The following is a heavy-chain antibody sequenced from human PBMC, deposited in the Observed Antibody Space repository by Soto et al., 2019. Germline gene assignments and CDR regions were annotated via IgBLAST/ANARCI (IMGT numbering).Heavy chain of an antibody. CDR3: VRERRTMSEFFPGY. Sequence: GGSLRLSCVGSGFDVTTNCMRWVRQDPGKGLECVSIVCTGGATHSAASVQGRFTISRDSSTNTVHLHINNVRAEDAAVYYCVRERRTMSEFFPGYWGQGTQVTVSS. D-gene: IGHD1-1*01. CDR1: GFDVTTNC. V-gene: IGHV3-53*01. CDR2: VCTGGAT. J-gene: IGHJ4*02.